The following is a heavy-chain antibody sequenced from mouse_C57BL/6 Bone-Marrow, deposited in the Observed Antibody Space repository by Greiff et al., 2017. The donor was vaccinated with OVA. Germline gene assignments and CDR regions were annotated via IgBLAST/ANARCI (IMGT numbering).Heavy chain of an antibody. Sequence: EVQLQQSGPELVKPGASVKISCKASGYTFTDYYMNWVKQSHGKSLEWIGDINPNNGGTSYNQKFKGKATLTVDKSSSTAYMELRSLTSEDSAVYYCAHGYDGAWFAYWGQGTLVTVSA. V-gene: IGHV1-26*01. CDR1: GYTFTDYY. D-gene: IGHD2-2*01. CDR3: AHGYDGAWFAY. CDR2: INPNNGGT. J-gene: IGHJ3*01.